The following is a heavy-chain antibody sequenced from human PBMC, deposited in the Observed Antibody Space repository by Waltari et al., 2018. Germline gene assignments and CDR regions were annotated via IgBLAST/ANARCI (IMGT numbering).Heavy chain of an antibody. Sequence: QVQLVESGGGVVQPGRSLRLSCAAAGFHFRSYGMHWVRQAPGKGLEWVAVIWYDGSNKYYADSVKGRFTISRDNSKNTLYLQMNSLRAEDTAVYYCARDLVVTINDGMDVWGQGTTVTVSS. D-gene: IGHD2-21*02. J-gene: IGHJ6*02. CDR2: IWYDGSNK. CDR1: GFHFRSYG. V-gene: IGHV3-33*01. CDR3: ARDLVVTINDGMDV.